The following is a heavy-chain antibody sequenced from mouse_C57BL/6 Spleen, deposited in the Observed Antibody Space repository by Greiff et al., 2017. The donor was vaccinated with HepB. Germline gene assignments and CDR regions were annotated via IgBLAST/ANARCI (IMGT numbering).Heavy chain of an antibody. CDR3: TRHPYYYGSSYWYFDV. Sequence: EVKLEESGGGLVQPGGSMKLSCAASGFTFSDAWMDWVRQSPEKGLEWVAEIRNKANNHATYYAESVKGRFTISRDDSKSSVYLQMNSLRAEDTGIYYCTRHPYYYGSSYWYFDVWGTGTTVTVSS. CDR1: GFTFSDAW. J-gene: IGHJ1*03. CDR2: IRNKANNHAT. V-gene: IGHV6-6*01. D-gene: IGHD1-1*01.